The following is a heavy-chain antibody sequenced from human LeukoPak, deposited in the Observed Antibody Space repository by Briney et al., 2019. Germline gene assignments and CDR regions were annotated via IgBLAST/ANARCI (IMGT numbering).Heavy chain of an antibody. D-gene: IGHD3-22*01. V-gene: IGHV1-2*02. CDR1: GYTFSASY. J-gene: IGHJ3*02. CDR3: ARDDYYDSSGSGAFDI. Sequence: ASVKVSCKASGYTFSASYIDWVRQAPGQGLEWMGWINPNSGGINYAQKFQGRVTMTRDTSISTAYMELSRLRSDDTAVYYCARDDYYDSSGSGAFDIWGQGTMVTVSS. CDR2: INPNSGGI.